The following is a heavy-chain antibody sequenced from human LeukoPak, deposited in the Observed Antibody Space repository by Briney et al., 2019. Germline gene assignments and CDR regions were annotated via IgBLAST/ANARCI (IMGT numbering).Heavy chain of an antibody. D-gene: IGHD3-3*01. CDR1: EFTFSNYD. CDR2: IRYDGSNK. CDR3: ARDGEYDFWSGSRNDY. J-gene: IGHJ4*02. Sequence: PGGSLRLSCAAFEFTFSNYDMHWVRQAPGKGLEWVALIRYDGSNKYYADSVKGRFTISRSNSKNTLYLQVDSLRAEDTAVYYCARDGEYDFWSGSRNDYWGQGTLVTVSS. V-gene: IGHV3-30*02.